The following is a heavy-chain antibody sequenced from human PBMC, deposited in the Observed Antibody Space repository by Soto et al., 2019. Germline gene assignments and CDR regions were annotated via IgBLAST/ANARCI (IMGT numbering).Heavy chain of an antibody. CDR3: ARDQDRPQLGGNYYYIMDV. V-gene: IGHV1-69*12. Sequence: QVQVEQSGAEVKKPGSSVKVSCKASGGTFSTAAISWVRQAPGQGLEWMGGIMPIFRTADYAQKFQGRVTITADESTSTAYLELRSLSSEDTAIYYGARDQDRPQLGGNYYYIMDVWGQGTTVTVSS. CDR2: IMPIFRTA. J-gene: IGHJ6*02. D-gene: IGHD3-3*02. CDR1: GGTFSTAA.